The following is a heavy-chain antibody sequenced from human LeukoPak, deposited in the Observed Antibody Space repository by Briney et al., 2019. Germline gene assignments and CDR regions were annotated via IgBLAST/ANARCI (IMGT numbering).Heavy chain of an antibody. CDR3: VRDLYYRFDF. D-gene: IGHD3-22*01. CDR1: GFTFSSXA. J-gene: IGHJ4*02. CDR2: VSGXGHNT. Sequence: GGSLRLSCVASGFTFSSXAMXWVRQAPGXXXXGVSVVSGXGHNTYXXDSXKGXFXXSKDNSKRTVYLQMNRLRAEDTAVYYCVRDLYYRFDFWGQGTLVTVSS. V-gene: IGHV3-23*01.